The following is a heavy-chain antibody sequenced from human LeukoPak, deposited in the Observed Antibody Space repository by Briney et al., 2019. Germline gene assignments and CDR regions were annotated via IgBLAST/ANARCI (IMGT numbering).Heavy chain of an antibody. CDR3: ARDFLQGTRGNTGGSFDY. CDR1: GGSISSYY. Sequence: SETLPLTCTVSGGSISSYYWDWIRQPPGKGLEWIGGIFYSGTTYYNPSLKSRVTMSVDTSKNQFSLKLSSVTAADTAVYYCARDFLQGTRGNTGGSFDYWGQGILVTVSS. D-gene: IGHD3-16*01. V-gene: IGHV4-39*07. J-gene: IGHJ4*02. CDR2: IFYSGTT.